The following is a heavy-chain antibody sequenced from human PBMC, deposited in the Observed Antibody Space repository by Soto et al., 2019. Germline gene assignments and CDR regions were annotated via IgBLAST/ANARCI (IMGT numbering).Heavy chain of an antibody. CDR2: IYYSGST. D-gene: IGHD3-3*01. CDR3: ARWWSGSRQGFDP. Sequence: PSETLSLTCTVSGGSISSGDYYWSWIRQHPGKGLEWIGYIYYSGSTYYNPSLKSRVTISVDTSKNQFSLKLSSVTAADTAVYYCARWWSGSRQGFDPWGQGNLVTVS. J-gene: IGHJ5*02. V-gene: IGHV4-31*03. CDR1: GGSISSGDYY.